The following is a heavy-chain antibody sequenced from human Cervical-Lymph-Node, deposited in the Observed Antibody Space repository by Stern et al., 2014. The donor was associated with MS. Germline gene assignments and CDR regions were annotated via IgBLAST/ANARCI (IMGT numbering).Heavy chain of an antibody. J-gene: IGHJ4*02. CDR1: GFRFSSYW. Sequence: EVQLVESGGGLGQPGGSLRLSCVASGFRFSSYWMPWVRQAPGKGLEWVFRINSDGRSTSYADSVMGRFTISRDNAKNTLYLQMNSLRVEDTAVYYCAKDLTVTTDCIDYWGQGTLVTVSS. CDR2: INSDGRST. D-gene: IGHD4-17*01. V-gene: IGHV3-74*01. CDR3: AKDLTVTTDCIDY.